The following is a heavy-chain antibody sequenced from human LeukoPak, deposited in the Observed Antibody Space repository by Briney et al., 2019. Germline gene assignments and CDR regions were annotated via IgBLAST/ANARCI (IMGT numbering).Heavy chain of an antibody. V-gene: IGHV3-23*01. CDR2: ISGSGANT. Sequence: PGGSLRLSCAASGFTFSNYAMTWVRQAPGRGLEWVSGISGSGANTKYADSMKGRFTISRDNSKNTLYLQMNSLRVDDTAVYYCARDPGIAAAADYWGQGTLVTVSS. D-gene: IGHD6-13*01. CDR1: GFTFSNYA. CDR3: ARDPGIAAAADY. J-gene: IGHJ4*02.